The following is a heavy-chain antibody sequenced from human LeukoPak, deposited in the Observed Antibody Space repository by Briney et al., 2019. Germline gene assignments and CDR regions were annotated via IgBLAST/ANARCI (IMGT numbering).Heavy chain of an antibody. J-gene: IGHJ4*02. Sequence: GGSLRLSCVASGFTFSNHWMSWVRQAPGKGLEWVANIKQDGSEKYYVDSVKGRFTISRDNAKNSLYLQMNSLRAEDTALYYCAKDTDGAAAGTTWGHWGQGTLVTVSS. CDR1: GFTFSNHW. CDR2: IKQDGSEK. V-gene: IGHV3-7*03. D-gene: IGHD6-13*01. CDR3: AKDTDGAAAGTTWGH.